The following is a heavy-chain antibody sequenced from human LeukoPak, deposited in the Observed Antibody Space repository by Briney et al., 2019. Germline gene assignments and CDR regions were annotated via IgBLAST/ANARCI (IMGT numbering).Heavy chain of an antibody. J-gene: IGHJ3*02. D-gene: IGHD1/OR15-1a*01. V-gene: IGHV1-2*06. CDR1: GYTFTGYY. Sequence: ASVKVSCKASGYTFTGYYMHWVRQAPGQGLESMGRINPNSGGTNYAQKFQGRVTMTRDTSISTAYMELSRLRSDDTAVYYCARGRTSLANTRLGTDDTFDIWGQGTMVTVSS. CDR2: INPNSGGT. CDR3: ARGRTSLANTRLGTDDTFDI.